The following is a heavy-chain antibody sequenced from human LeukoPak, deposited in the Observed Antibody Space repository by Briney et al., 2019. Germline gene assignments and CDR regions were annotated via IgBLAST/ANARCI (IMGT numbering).Heavy chain of an antibody. Sequence: GGSLRLSCAASGFTFRSYAMSWVRQATGKGLEWVSVFRGSGGNTYPPNSAKGPFTISRNHSNNTLYLQMNSLRAEDTAVYYCAKTSWVVVDGMDVWGQGTTVTVSS. J-gene: IGHJ6*02. D-gene: IGHD2-2*01. CDR2: FRGSGGNT. CDR3: AKTSWVVVDGMDV. V-gene: IGHV3-23*01. CDR1: GFTFRSYA.